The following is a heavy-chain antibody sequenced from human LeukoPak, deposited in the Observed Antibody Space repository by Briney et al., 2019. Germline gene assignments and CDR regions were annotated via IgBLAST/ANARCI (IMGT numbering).Heavy chain of an antibody. D-gene: IGHD3-3*01. J-gene: IGHJ4*02. V-gene: IGHV1-69*13. CDR1: GGTFSSYA. Sequence: SVKVSCKASGGTFSSYAISWVRQAPGQGLEWMGGIIPIFGTANYAQKFQGRATITADESTSTAYMELSSLRSEDTAVYYCARASLFGVVIDIDFDYWGQGTLVTVSS. CDR2: IIPIFGTA. CDR3: ARASLFGVVIDIDFDY.